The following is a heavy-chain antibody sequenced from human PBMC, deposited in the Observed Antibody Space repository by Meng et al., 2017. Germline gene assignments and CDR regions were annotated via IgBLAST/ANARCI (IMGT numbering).Heavy chain of an antibody. CDR3: AIVGSGYYYVKRDDNWFDP. CDR1: GFTFSSYE. Sequence: GGSLRLSCAASGFTFSSYEMNWVRQAPGKGLEWVSYISSSGSTIYYADSVKGRFTISRDNAKNSLYLQMNGLRAEDTAVYYCAIVGSGYYYVKRDDNWFDPCGQGTLVTVSS. J-gene: IGHJ5*02. V-gene: IGHV3-48*03. D-gene: IGHD3-22*01. CDR2: ISSSGSTI.